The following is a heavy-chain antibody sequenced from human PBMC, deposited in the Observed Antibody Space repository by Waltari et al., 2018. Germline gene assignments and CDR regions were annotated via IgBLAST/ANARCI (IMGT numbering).Heavy chain of an antibody. D-gene: IGHD2-15*01. CDR2: VHQSGRS. Sequence: QVQLQESGPGLVKPSGTLSLTRTLSVDSRSNNFFWSWVRQSQGKGLEWIGQVHQSGRSNYNPSLESRVTVSMDTSKNQFSLKMTSVTAADTAIYYCASDRGRGLYLDSWGQGTLVTVSP. CDR3: ASDRGRGLYLDS. CDR1: VDSRSNNFF. J-gene: IGHJ4*02. V-gene: IGHV4-4*02.